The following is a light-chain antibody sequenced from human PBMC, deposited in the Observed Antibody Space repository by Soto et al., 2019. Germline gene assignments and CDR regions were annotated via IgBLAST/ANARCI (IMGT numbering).Light chain of an antibody. V-gene: IGLV2-14*01. J-gene: IGLJ2*01. Sequence: QSALTQPASVSGSPGQSITISCTGTSSDVGGYNYVSWYQQHPGKAPKLMIYEVSNRPSGVSNRFSGSKSGNTASLTISGLQAEDEADYYCSSYTSSITLVVFGGGTKLTVL. CDR1: SSDVGGYNY. CDR2: EVS. CDR3: SSYTSSITLVV.